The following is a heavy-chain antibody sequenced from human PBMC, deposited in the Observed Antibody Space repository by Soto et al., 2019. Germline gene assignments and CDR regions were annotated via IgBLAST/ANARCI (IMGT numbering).Heavy chain of an antibody. Sequence: GASVKVSCKAFGYNFPSYGITWVRQAPGQRLEWMGWVSGYNRNTNYAQKFQDRVTMTTDTSTSTAYMELRSLISDDTAVYYCARGGDIDFWSGYSREYSYYGMDVWGQGTTVTVS. CDR2: VSGYNRNT. J-gene: IGHJ6*02. CDR1: GYNFPSYG. CDR3: ARGGDIDFWSGYSREYSYYGMDV. V-gene: IGHV1-18*01. D-gene: IGHD3-3*01.